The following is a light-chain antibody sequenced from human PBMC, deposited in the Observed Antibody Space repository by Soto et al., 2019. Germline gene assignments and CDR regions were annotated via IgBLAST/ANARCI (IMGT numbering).Light chain of an antibody. J-gene: IGKJ2*01. Sequence: EIVMTQSPATLSLSPGERAALSCRASQSINSELAWYQQKPGQPPRLLIYGASTRATGVPARFTGSESGSEFTLTISGLQSEDFALYYYQQGHKWHLTFGQGTRLEI. CDR1: QSINSE. CDR2: GAS. CDR3: QQGHKWHLT. V-gene: IGKV3-15*01.